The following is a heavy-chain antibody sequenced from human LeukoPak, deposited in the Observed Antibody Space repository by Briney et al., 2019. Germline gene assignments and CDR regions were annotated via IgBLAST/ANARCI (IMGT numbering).Heavy chain of an antibody. Sequence: SETLSLTCTVSGGSINSYYWSWIRQPPGKGLEWIGYIYYSGSTNSNPSLKSRVTISVGTSNNQFSLKLTSVTAADTAVYYCARLRYDFWSGPAVDCWGQGTLVTVSS. CDR2: IYYSGST. J-gene: IGHJ4*02. CDR1: GGSINSYY. D-gene: IGHD3-3*01. V-gene: IGHV4-59*01. CDR3: ARLRYDFWSGPAVDC.